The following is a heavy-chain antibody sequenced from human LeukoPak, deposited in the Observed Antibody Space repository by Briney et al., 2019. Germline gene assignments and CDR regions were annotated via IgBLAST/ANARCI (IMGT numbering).Heavy chain of an antibody. J-gene: IGHJ4*02. CDR3: ARKAAGTTISHFDY. V-gene: IGHV3-30-3*01. CDR2: ISYDGSNK. D-gene: IGHD6-13*01. Sequence: PGGSLRLSCSASGFTFSSYAMHWVRQAPGKGLEWVAVISYDGSNKYYADSVKGRFTISRDNSKNTLYLQMNSLRAEDTAVYYCARKAAGTTISHFDYWGQGTLVTVSS. CDR1: GFTFSSYA.